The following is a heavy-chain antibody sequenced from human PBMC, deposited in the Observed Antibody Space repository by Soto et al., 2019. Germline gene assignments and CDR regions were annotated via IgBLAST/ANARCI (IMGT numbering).Heavy chain of an antibody. CDR3: ASEFDGSGRYFDY. Sequence: QVQLEESGGGVVQPGRSLRLSCAASGFIFSTYGMNWVRQAPGKGLEWVALIWSHGNAERYADSVRGRFTVSRDNSKNTLYLQMNSLRAEDTAIYYCASEFDGSGRYFDYWGQGNLVTVSS. D-gene: IGHD2-2*03. V-gene: IGHV3-33*01. J-gene: IGHJ4*02. CDR1: GFIFSTYG. CDR2: IWSHGNAE.